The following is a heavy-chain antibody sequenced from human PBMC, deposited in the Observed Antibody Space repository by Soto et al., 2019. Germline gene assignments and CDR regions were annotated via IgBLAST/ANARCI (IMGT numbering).Heavy chain of an antibody. CDR2: ISTGGTTT. J-gene: IGHJ4*02. Sequence: EVQVLESGGGLVQPGGSLRLSCAASGFTFSDYALIWVRQTPGKGLEWVSGISTGGTTTYYADSVKGRFTISRDNSNNTLYLRLNNLRAEDTAVYYCAKSQDDILSGYDFWGQGSRVTVSS. D-gene: IGHD3-9*01. V-gene: IGHV3-23*01. CDR3: AKSQDDILSGYDF. CDR1: GFTFSDYA.